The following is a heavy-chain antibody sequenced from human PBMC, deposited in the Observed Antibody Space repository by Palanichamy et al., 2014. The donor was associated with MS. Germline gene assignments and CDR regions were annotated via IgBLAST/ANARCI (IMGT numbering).Heavy chain of an antibody. Sequence: QLQLQESGPGLVKPSETLSLTCTVSGGSISSSNYFWGWIRQPPGKGLEWTGSIYYSGTTYYNPSLKSRVTISVDTSKNQFSLRLSSVTAADTAVFYCASHFRWGQGTLVTVSS. J-gene: IGHJ4*02. CDR3: ASHFR. CDR1: GGSISSSNYF. CDR2: IYYSGTT. V-gene: IGHV4-39*01.